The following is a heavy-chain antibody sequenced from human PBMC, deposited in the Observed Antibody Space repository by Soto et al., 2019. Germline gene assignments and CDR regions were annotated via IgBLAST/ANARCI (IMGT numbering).Heavy chain of an antibody. D-gene: IGHD2-21*01. CDR1: GVTFSSYS. CDR2: ISSSSSTI. CDR3: ARVWDIVVVIAMADAFDI. Sequence: EVQLLESGGGLVQPGGSLRLSCAASGVTFSSYSMNWVRQAPGNGLEWVSYISSSSSTIYYADAVKGRFTISRDNAKNSLYLPMTSRGDEDTTVYYCARVWDIVVVIAMADAFDIRGQGTMVTVSS. J-gene: IGHJ3*02. V-gene: IGHV3-48*02.